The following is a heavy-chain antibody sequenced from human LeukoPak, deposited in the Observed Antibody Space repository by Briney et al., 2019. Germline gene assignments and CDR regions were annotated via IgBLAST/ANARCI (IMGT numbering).Heavy chain of an antibody. Sequence: ASVKVTCTASGGTFSSYAISWVRQAPGQGLEWVGGIIPIFGTANYAQKFQGRVTITADKSTSTAYMELSSLRTEDTAVYYCARVGGDYDYVWGSYRLDYWGQGTLVTVSS. CDR3: ARVGGDYDYVWGSYRLDY. D-gene: IGHD3-16*02. J-gene: IGHJ4*02. CDR1: GGTFSSYA. V-gene: IGHV1-69*06. CDR2: IIPIFGTA.